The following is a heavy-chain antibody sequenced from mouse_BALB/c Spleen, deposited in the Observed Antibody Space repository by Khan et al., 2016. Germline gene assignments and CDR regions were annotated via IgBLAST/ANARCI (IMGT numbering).Heavy chain of an antibody. Sequence: EVKLLESGGGLVQPGGSLKLSCAASGFAFSRYWMSWVRQAPGKGLEWIGEINPDSSTINYTPSLKDKFILSRDNAKNTLYLQMSKVRSEDTALYYCARLGYYGRFDYLGQGTTLTVSS. J-gene: IGHJ2*01. CDR2: INPDSSTI. D-gene: IGHD1-1*01. V-gene: IGHV4-1*02. CDR1: GFAFSRYW. CDR3: ARLGYYGRFDY.